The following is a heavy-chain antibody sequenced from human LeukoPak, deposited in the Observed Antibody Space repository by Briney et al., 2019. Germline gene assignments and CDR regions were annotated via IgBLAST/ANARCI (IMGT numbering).Heavy chain of an antibody. CDR1: GGSISTYY. CDR3: ARETRGYGSGSYDGFDY. CDR2: IYYGGST. D-gene: IGHD6-19*01. J-gene: IGHJ4*02. Sequence: PSETLSLTCTVSGGSISTYYWSWIRQPPGMGLEWIGYIYYGGSTNYNPSLKSRVTISLDASNNQFSLNLSAATAADTAIYYCARETRGYGSGSYDGFDYWGQGTLVTVSS. V-gene: IGHV4-59*01.